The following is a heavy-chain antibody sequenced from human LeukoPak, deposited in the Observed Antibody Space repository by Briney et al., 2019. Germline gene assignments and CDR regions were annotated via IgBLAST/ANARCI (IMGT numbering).Heavy chain of an antibody. CDR2: IYDSGST. J-gene: IGHJ4*02. Sequence: SETLSLTCTVSGGSISSYYWSWIRQPPGKGLEWIGNIYDSGSTNYNPSLKSQVTISVGTSKNQCSLKLSSVTAADTAVYYCARRSISGSSLSYFDYWGQGTLVNVSS. D-gene: IGHD3-22*01. CDR3: ARRSISGSSLSYFDY. CDR1: GGSISSYY. V-gene: IGHV4-59*01.